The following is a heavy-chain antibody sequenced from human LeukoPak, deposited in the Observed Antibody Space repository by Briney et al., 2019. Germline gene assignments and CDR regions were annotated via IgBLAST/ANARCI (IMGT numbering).Heavy chain of an antibody. J-gene: IGHJ4*02. CDR1: GFTFSSYA. V-gene: IGHV3-30-3*01. D-gene: IGHD3-16*01. Sequence: GGSLRLSCAASGFTFSSYAMHWVRQAPGKGLEWVAVISYDGSNKYYADSVKGRFTISRNNSKNTLYLQMNSLRAEDTAVYYCARGGGNCLDYWGQGTLVAVSS. CDR3: ARGGGNCLDY. CDR2: ISYDGSNK.